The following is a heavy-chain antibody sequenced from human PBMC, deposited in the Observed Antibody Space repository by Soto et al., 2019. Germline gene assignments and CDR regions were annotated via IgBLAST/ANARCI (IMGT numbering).Heavy chain of an antibody. D-gene: IGHD6-13*01. CDR3: ARDLVGDRGPGGSSWYRGYFDY. CDR1: GYTFTSYA. Sequence: ASVKVSCKASGYTFTSYAMHWVRQAPGQRIEWLGWINAGNGNTKYSQKFQGRVTITRDTSASTAYMELSSLRSEDTAVYYCARDLVGDRGPGGSSWYRGYFDYWGQGTLVTVSS. CDR2: INAGNGNT. V-gene: IGHV1-3*01. J-gene: IGHJ4*02.